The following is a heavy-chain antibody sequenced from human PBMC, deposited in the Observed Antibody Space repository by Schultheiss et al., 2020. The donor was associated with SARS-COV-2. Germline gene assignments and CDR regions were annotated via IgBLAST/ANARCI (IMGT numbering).Heavy chain of an antibody. CDR2: INPNSGGT. CDR1: GYTFTSYD. J-gene: IGHJ6*02. Sequence: ASVKVSCKASGYTFTSYDINWVRQAPGQGLEWMGWINPNSGGTNYAQKFQGWVTMTRDTSISTAYMELSRLRSDDTAVYYCARGRSHYGDYVYAVWGQGTTVTVSS. CDR3: ARGRSHYGDYVYAV. D-gene: IGHD4-17*01. V-gene: IGHV1-2*04.